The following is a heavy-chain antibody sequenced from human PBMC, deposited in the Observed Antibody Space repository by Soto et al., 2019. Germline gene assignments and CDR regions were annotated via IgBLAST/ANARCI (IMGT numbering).Heavy chain of an antibody. CDR3: AKDRYSDSWYMPPDY. J-gene: IGHJ4*02. CDR1: GFTFSNYG. D-gene: IGHD6-13*01. V-gene: IGHV3-30*18. Sequence: PGGSLRLSCAVSGFTFSNYGMHWVRQAPGKGLEWVAVIEYDGTNKHYADSVKGRFTISRDNSKNTLYLQMNSLREEDTDVYYCAKDRYSDSWYMPPDYWGQGTLVTVSS. CDR2: IEYDGTNK.